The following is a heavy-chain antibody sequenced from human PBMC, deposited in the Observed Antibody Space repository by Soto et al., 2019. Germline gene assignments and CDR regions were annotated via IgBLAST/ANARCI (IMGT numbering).Heavy chain of an antibody. CDR1: GASFSGYY. Sequence: PSETLSLTCGASGASFSGYYWTWIRQSPGKGLEWIGGINHRGATNYNQSLTSVLTMSLATSKSQVSLKQMHVTAPDTADYSCSIRIGVASRTHWGQGTLVTVSS. J-gene: IGHJ4*02. D-gene: IGHD6-19*01. V-gene: IGHV4-34*01. CDR2: INHRGAT. CDR3: SIRIGVASRTH.